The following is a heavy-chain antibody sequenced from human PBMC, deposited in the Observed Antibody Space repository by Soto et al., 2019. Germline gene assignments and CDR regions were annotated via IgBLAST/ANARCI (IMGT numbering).Heavy chain of an antibody. CDR3: AREEMATISGYYYYGMDV. CDR1: GGTFSSYA. CDR2: IIPIFGTA. J-gene: IGHJ6*02. D-gene: IGHD5-12*01. Sequence: SVKVSCKASGGTFSSYAISWVRQAPGQGLEWMGGIIPIFGTANYAQKFQGRVTITADESTSTAYMELSSLRSEDTAVYYCAREEMATISGYYYYGMDVWGQGTTVTVSS. V-gene: IGHV1-69*13.